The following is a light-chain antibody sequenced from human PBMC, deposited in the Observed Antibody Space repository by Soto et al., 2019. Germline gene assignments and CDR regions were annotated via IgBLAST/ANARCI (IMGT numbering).Light chain of an antibody. CDR1: QSVGSD. Sequence: TVMTQSPATLSVSPGERATLSCRASQSVGSDLAWYQQKPGQAPRLLIYGASTRATGIPARFSGSASGTEFTLTISGLQSEDFAVYYCQQYNNWPWTFGQGTKVDIK. CDR3: QQYNNWPWT. J-gene: IGKJ1*01. CDR2: GAS. V-gene: IGKV3-15*01.